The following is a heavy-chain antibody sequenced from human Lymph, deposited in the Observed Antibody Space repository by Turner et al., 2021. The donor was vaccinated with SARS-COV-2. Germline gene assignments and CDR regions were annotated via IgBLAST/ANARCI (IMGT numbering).Heavy chain of an antibody. CDR2: IKQDGSEK. CDR3: ARMGSSSWYFDY. Sequence: EVQLVESGGGVVQPGGSLRPSCAASGFTFSYYWMSWVRQAPGKGLEWVANIKQDGSEKYYVDSVKSRFTISRDNAKNSLFLQMNSLRAEDTAVYYCARMGSSSWYFDYWGQGTLVTVSS. CDR1: GFTFSYYW. J-gene: IGHJ4*02. V-gene: IGHV3-7*01. D-gene: IGHD1-26*01.